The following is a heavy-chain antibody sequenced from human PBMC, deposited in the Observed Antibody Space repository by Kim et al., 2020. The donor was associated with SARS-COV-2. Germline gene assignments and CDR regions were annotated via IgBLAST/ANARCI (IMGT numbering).Heavy chain of an antibody. D-gene: IGHD3-9*01. Sequence: SETLSLTCAVYGGSFSGYYWSWIRQPPGKGLEWIGEINHSGSTNYNPSLKSRVTISVDTSKNQFSLKLSSVNAADTAVYYCARMGLRWDILTGSMNALYYSHGMDVCGQGTTVTVSS. CDR3: ARMGLRWDILTGSMNALYYSHGMDV. V-gene: IGHV4-34*01. CDR1: GGSFSGYY. J-gene: IGHJ6*02. CDR2: INHSGST.